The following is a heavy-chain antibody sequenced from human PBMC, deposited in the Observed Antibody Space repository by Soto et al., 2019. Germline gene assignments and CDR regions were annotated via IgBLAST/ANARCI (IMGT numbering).Heavy chain of an antibody. CDR1: GFSLTTSGVG. CDR2: IYWDDDK. D-gene: IGHD3-3*01. J-gene: IGHJ4*02. V-gene: IGHV2-5*02. CDR3: AHRVLRTVFGLVTTTAIYFDF. Sequence: QITLNASGPTVVRPTETLTLTCRFSGFSLTTSGVGVGWIRQSRGKPPEWLALIYWDDDKRYSASLKSRLTITKETSKNQVVLTVSDLDPTDTATYYCAHRVLRTVFGLVTTTAIYFDFWGQGTPVAVSS.